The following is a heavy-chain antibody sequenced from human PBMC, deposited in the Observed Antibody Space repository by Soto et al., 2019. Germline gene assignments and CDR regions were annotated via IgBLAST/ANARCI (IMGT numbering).Heavy chain of an antibody. J-gene: IGHJ5*01. CDR2: SFYSGST. V-gene: IGHV4-59*01. D-gene: IGHD3-10*02. CDR3: ASMIGDPVRNVNS. CDR1: GGSISSYY. Sequence: QVQLQESGPGLVKPSETLSLTCTVSGGSISSYYWSWIRQPPGKGLEWLGFSFYSGSTSYNPSLRSRVTISINPTEYQFSLKLSSMTAADTAVYYGASMIGDPVRNVNSCGHGTLVAVTS.